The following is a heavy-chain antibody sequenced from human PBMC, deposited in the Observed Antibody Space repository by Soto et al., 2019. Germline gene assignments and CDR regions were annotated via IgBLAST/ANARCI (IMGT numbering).Heavy chain of an antibody. J-gene: IGHJ4*02. CDR3: GRKTPVAGTE. D-gene: IGHD6-19*01. CDR2: IYYTGST. V-gene: IGHV4-39*01. CDR1: GGSIGSNNYY. Sequence: QLQLQESGPGLVRPSETLSLTCTVSGGSIGSNNYYWAWIRQHPGKGLEWIGSIYYTGSTYYNPSLRSRVSISVDTSKNQFSLNLNSVTAADMAQYYCGRKTPVAGTEWGQGTLVTVSA.